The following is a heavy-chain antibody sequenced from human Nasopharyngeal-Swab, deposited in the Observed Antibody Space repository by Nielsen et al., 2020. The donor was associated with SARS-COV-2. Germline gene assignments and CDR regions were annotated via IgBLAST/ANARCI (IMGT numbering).Heavy chain of an antibody. D-gene: IGHD1-14*01. CDR1: GGSFSGYY. CDR3: ARGPRRALPYYYYYYMDG. V-gene: IGHV4-34*01. Sequence: LRLSCAVYGGSFSGYYWSWIRQPPGKGLEWIGEINHSGSTNYNPSLKSRVTISVDTSKNQFSLKLSSVTAADTAVYYCARGPRRALPYYYYYYMDGWGKGTTVTVSS. J-gene: IGHJ6*03. CDR2: INHSGST.